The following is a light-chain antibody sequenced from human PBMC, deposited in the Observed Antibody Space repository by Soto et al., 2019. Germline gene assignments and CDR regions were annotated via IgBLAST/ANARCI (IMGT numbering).Light chain of an antibody. V-gene: IGLV1-40*01. CDR3: CSYTDIALDVV. CDR1: SSNIGAGYD. J-gene: IGLJ2*01. CDR2: GNS. Sequence: QSVLTQPPSVSGAPGQRVTISCTGSSSNIGAGYDVHWYQQLPGTAPKLLIYGNSNRPSGVPDRFSGSKSGTSASLAITGLQAEDEADYYCCSYTDIALDVVFGGGTKVTVL.